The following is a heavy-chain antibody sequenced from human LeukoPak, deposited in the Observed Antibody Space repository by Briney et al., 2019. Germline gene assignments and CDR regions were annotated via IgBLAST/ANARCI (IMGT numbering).Heavy chain of an antibody. CDR3: ARLRIRAAFDI. D-gene: IGHD3-16*01. CDR2: ITSSSSYI. V-gene: IGHV3-21*01. Sequence: GGSLRLSCAASGFTFSSYSMNWVRQAPGKGLEWVSSITSSSSYIYYADSVKGRFTISRDNAKNSLYLQMNSLRAEDTAVYYCARLRIRAAFDIWGQGTMVTVSS. J-gene: IGHJ3*02. CDR1: GFTFSSYS.